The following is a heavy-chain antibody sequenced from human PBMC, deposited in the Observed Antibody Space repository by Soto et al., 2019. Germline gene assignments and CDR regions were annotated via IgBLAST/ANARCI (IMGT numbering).Heavy chain of an antibody. J-gene: IGHJ6*02. CDR3: ARVGAARHTGDHYYGMDV. D-gene: IGHD6-6*01. V-gene: IGHV1-18*01. CDR2: ISAYNGNT. Sequence: ASVKVSCKASGYTFTSYGISWVRQAPGQGLEWMGWISAYNGNTNYAQKLQGRVTMTTDTSTSTAYMELRSLRSDDTAVYYCARVGAARHTGDHYYGMDVWGQGTTVTVSS. CDR1: GYTFTSYG.